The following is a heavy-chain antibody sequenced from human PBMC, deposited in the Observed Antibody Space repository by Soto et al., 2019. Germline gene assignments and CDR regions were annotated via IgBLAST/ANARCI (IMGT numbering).Heavy chain of an antibody. CDR1: GLIFSNYK. D-gene: IGHD3-22*01. V-gene: IGHV3-74*01. Sequence: GGSLRLSCAASGLIFSNYKMHWVRQAPGRGLVWVSRINTDGSITDYADSVKGRFTVSRDNAKNTMYLQMSSLTADDTAVYYCARGAYDSSEYNWFDPWGQGTLVTVSS. J-gene: IGHJ5*02. CDR2: INTDGSIT. CDR3: ARGAYDSSEYNWFDP.